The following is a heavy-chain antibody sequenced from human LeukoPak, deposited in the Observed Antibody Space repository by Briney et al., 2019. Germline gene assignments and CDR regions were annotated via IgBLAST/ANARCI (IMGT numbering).Heavy chain of an antibody. D-gene: IGHD5-18*01. CDR3: AATVDTAMVPVLDY. V-gene: IGHV4-4*07. J-gene: IGHJ4*02. Sequence: SETLSLTCTVSGGAISSYYWSCIRQPAGKGLEWLGRIYTSCSTNYNPSLKSRVTMSVDTSKNQFSLKLSSVTAADTAVYYCAATVDTAMVPVLDYWGQGTLVTVSS. CDR2: IYTSCST. CDR1: GGAISSYY.